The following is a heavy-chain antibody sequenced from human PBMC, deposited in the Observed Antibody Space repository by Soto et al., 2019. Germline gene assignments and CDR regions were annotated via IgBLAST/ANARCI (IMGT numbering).Heavy chain of an antibody. J-gene: IGHJ4*02. Sequence: GGSLRLSCAASGFTFSKAWMSWVRQAPGKGLEWVGRIKSKTDGGTTDYAAPVKGRFTISRDDSKNTLYLQMNSLKTEDTAVYYCTTLLTSYYYGSGSYSYWGQGTLVTVSS. CDR2: IKSKTDGGTT. CDR1: GFTFSKAW. D-gene: IGHD3-10*01. CDR3: TTLLTSYYYGSGSYSY. V-gene: IGHV3-15*01.